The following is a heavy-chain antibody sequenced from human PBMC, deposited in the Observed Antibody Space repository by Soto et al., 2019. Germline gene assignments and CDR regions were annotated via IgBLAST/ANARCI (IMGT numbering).Heavy chain of an antibody. CDR2: IYHSGST. CDR3: TRAPSLEEWSQPNWLDP. CDR1: GGSISSGGYS. Sequence: PSETLSLTCAVSGGSISSGGYSWSWIRQPPGKGLESIGYIYHSGSTYYNPSLKSRVTISVDRSKNQFSLKLSSVTAADTAVYYCTRAPSLEEWSQPNWLDPWGQGTLVTVSS. V-gene: IGHV4-30-2*01. J-gene: IGHJ5*02. D-gene: IGHD3-16*01.